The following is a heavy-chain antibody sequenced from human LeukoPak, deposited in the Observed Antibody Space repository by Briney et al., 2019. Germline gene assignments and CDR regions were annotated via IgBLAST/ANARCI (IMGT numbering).Heavy chain of an antibody. V-gene: IGHV3-7*01. J-gene: IGHJ4*02. Sequence: GGSLRLSCAASGFTFSSFRMYWVRQAPGKGLEWVANIKQDGSEKHYVDSVKGRFTISRDNAKNSLYLQMNSLRAEDTAVYYCARDLSQGYYSGSYSWGQGTLVTVSS. CDR1: GFTFSSFR. CDR3: ARDLSQGYYSGSYS. CDR2: IKQDGSEK. D-gene: IGHD1-26*01.